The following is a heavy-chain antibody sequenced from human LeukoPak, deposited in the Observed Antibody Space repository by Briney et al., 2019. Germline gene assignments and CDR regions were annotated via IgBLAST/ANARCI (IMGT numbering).Heavy chain of an antibody. D-gene: IGHD3-22*01. CDR2: IYYSGST. J-gene: IGHJ2*01. CDR1: GGSISSGGYY. V-gene: IGHV4-31*03. CDR3: ARDQGSGYYDSSGPTPFDL. Sequence: SQTLSLTCTVSGGSISSGGYYWSWIRQHPGKGLEWIGYIYYSGSTYYNPSLKSRVTISVDMSKNQFSLKLSSVTGADTAVYYCARDQGSGYYDSSGPTPFDLWGRGTLVTVSS.